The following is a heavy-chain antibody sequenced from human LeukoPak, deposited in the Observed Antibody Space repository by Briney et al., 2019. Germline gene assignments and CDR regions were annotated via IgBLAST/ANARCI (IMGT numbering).Heavy chain of an antibody. Sequence: ASVKVSCKASGGTFSSYAISWVRQAPGQGLEWMGGIIPIFGTANYAQKFQGRVTITADESTSTAYMELSSLRSEDTAVYYCARTCGGDCYFYGVYYYYMDVWAKGPRSPSP. CDR2: IIPIFGTA. J-gene: IGHJ6*03. CDR1: GGTFSSYA. CDR3: ARTCGGDCYFYGVYYYYMDV. V-gene: IGHV1-69*13. D-gene: IGHD2-21*01.